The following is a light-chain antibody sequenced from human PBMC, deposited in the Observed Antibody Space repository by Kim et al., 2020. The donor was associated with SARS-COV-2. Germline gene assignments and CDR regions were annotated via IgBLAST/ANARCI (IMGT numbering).Light chain of an antibody. CDR3: QQYDRPPYT. J-gene: IGKJ2*01. CDR1: QSVAPNR. Sequence: SPGERATLSCRASQSVAPNRFAWFQQKPGQAPRLLIYGTSSRATGIPDRFSASESGTDFTLTISRLEPEDFAVYFCQQYDRPPYTFGQGTKLEI. V-gene: IGKV3-20*01. CDR2: GTS.